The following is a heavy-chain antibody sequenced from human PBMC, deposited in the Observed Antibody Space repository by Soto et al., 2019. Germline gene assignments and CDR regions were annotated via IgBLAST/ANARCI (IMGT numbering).Heavy chain of an antibody. CDR3: ARVERGTATTVVDAFDI. V-gene: IGHV4-61*01. CDR2: MSHSGGT. Sequence: PSETLSLTCAVFGGSVNSGNYYWSWIRQPPGKGLEWIGEMSHSGGTHFNPSLKSRVTISVDTSKNQFSLKMSSVTAADTALYYCARVERGTATTVVDAFDIWGPGTMVTASS. J-gene: IGHJ3*02. CDR1: GGSVNSGNYY. D-gene: IGHD1-1*01.